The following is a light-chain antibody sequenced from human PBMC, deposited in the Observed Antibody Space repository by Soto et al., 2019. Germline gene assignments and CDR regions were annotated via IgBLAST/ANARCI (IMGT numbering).Light chain of an antibody. Sequence: DIVLTQFPATLSLSPGERATLSCRASQRVTSYLAWYQQKPGQAPRLLIYDISNRATGVPARFIGSGSGTDFTLTISSLEPEDSAVYYCQQRSDWPRNTFGQGTKLEI. J-gene: IGKJ2*01. CDR2: DIS. CDR1: QRVTSY. V-gene: IGKV3-11*01. CDR3: QQRSDWPRNT.